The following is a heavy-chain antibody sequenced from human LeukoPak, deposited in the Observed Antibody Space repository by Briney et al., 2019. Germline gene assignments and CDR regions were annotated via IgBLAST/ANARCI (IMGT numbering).Heavy chain of an antibody. V-gene: IGHV4-59*08. Sequence: PSETLSLTCTVSGGSISSYYWSWIRQPPGKGLEWIAYISDIGSINYNPSLKSRVTISLDTSKSQFSLKLSSVTAADTAVHYCAGHHPRNTVDFWGQGTLVTVSS. CDR1: GGSISSYY. CDR3: AGHHPRNTVDF. J-gene: IGHJ4*02. D-gene: IGHD2/OR15-2a*01. CDR2: ISDIGSI.